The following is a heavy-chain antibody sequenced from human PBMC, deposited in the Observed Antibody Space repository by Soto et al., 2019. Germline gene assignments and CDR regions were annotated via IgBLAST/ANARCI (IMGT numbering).Heavy chain of an antibody. V-gene: IGHV4-4*07. Sequence: SETLSLTCTVSGDSMSKYYWSWIRQPAGKGLEWIGRIYTSGSTNYNPSLKSRVNMSIDTSNNHFSLNLKSVTAADAAVYCCARTVGAAYDFDFWGQGALVTVSS. CDR3: ARTVGAAYDFDF. CDR1: GDSMSKYY. D-gene: IGHD1-26*01. J-gene: IGHJ4*02. CDR2: IYTSGST.